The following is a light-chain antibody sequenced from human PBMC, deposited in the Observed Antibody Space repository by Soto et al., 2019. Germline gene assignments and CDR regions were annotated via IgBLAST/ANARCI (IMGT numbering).Light chain of an antibody. CDR1: QSVCNRC. CDR2: GAS. Sequence: ETVLTQSPGTLSLSPGERVTLSCRASQSVCNRCLAWYQQKPGQSPRLLIYGASTRATGIPDRFSGSGSGTDCTLPISRLEPEDFAVYYCQHCGTTPWTFGQGTKVGIK. CDR3: QHCGTTPWT. J-gene: IGKJ1*01. V-gene: IGKV3-20*01.